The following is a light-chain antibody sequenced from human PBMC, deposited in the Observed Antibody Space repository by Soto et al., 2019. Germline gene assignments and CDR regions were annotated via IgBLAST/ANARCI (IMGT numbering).Light chain of an antibody. J-gene: IGKJ1*01. CDR2: DAS. V-gene: IGKV1-5*01. CDR1: QSISSW. CDR3: QQYQSSWT. Sequence: DIQMTQSPSTLSSSLGDRVILTCRASQSISSWLAWYQRKPGKAPNLLIYDASSLESGVPSRLSGSGSGTEFTLTISSMQPDDFATYYCQQYQSSWTFGQGTKVYI.